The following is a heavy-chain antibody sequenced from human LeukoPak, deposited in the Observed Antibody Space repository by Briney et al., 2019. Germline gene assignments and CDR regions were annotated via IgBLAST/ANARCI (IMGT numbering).Heavy chain of an antibody. CDR2: ISSSGGTM. J-gene: IGHJ4*02. CDR1: GFIFNTYS. V-gene: IGHV3-48*01. D-gene: IGHD4-17*01. Sequence: GGSLRLSCAASGFIFNTYSMNWVRQAPGKGLEWVSYISSSGGTMYYADSVKGRFTISRDNANNSLYLQLNSLTVEDTAVYYCAGDLDYGLDYWGQGTLVTVSS. CDR3: AGDLDYGLDY.